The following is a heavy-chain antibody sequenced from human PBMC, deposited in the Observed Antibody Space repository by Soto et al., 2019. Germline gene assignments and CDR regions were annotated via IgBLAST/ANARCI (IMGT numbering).Heavy chain of an antibody. D-gene: IGHD5-18*01. CDR2: IYYSGTT. CDR3: ARGRGYSYGPYYFDY. Sequence: QVPLQESGPGLVKPSQTLSLTCTVSGGSISSEGYYWSWFRQLPGKVLEWIGDIYYSGTTYHNPSIRSRLTISGDASKNQFSLKLSSVTAADTALYYCARGRGYSYGPYYFDYWGQGTLVTVSS. J-gene: IGHJ4*02. CDR1: GGSISSEGYY. V-gene: IGHV4-31*03.